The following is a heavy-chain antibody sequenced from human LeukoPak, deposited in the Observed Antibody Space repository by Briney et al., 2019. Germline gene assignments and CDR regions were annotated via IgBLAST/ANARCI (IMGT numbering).Heavy chain of an antibody. V-gene: IGHV3-23*01. CDR2: ISTSGSIT. CDR1: GFTFSSYA. D-gene: IGHD3-3*01. CDR3: AKDYGDFWSGYFHYYYYMDV. Sequence: GGSLRLSCATSGFTFSSYAMSWVRQAPGKGLEWVSAISTSGSITFYADSVKGRFTISRDNSKNTLYLQMNSLRAEDTAVYYCAKDYGDFWSGYFHYYYYMDVWGKGTTVTVSS. J-gene: IGHJ6*03.